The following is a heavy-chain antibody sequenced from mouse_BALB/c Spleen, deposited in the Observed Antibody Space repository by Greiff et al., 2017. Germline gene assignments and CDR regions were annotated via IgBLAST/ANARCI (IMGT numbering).Heavy chain of an antibody. V-gene: IGHV3-2*02. CDR2: ISYSGST. Sequence: DVKLQESGPGLVKPSQSLSLTCTVTGYSITSDYAWNWIRQFPGNKLEWMGYISYSGSTSYNPSLKSRISITRDTSKNQFFLQLNSVTTEDTATYYCARDRSFDYWGQGTTLTVSS. D-gene: IGHD2-14*01. CDR1: GYSITSDYA. CDR3: ARDRSFDY. J-gene: IGHJ2*01.